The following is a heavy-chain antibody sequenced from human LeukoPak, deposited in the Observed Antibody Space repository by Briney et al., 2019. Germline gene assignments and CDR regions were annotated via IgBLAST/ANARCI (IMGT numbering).Heavy chain of an antibody. J-gene: IGHJ5*02. Sequence: SETLSLTCTVSGASISSSAYYWGWIRQPPGKGLEWIGCIGGSNYYRGSTYYNPSLKSRVTIHVDTSKDQFSLKLSSVTAADTAVYYCARLETSVTERNWFDPWGQGTLVTVSS. CDR2: IGGSNYYRGST. CDR3: ARLETSVTERNWFDP. V-gene: IGHV4-39*01. CDR1: GASISSSAYY. D-gene: IGHD2-21*02.